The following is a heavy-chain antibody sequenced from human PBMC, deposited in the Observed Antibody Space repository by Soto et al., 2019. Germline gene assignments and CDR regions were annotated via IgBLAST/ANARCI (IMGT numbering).Heavy chain of an antibody. V-gene: IGHV3-21*01. D-gene: IGHD3-3*01. CDR3: ARGSGYYTGTYWFDP. J-gene: IGHJ5*02. Sequence: EVQLVESGGGLVKPGGSLRLSCAASGFTFSSYSMNWVRQAPGKGLEWVSSISSSSSYIYYADSVKGRFTISRDNAKNSLYLQMNRLRAEDTAVYYCARGSGYYTGTYWFDPWGQGTLVTVSS. CDR2: ISSSSSYI. CDR1: GFTFSSYS.